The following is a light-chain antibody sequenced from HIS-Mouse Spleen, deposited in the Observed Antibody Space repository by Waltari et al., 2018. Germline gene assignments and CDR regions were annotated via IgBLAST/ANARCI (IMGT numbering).Light chain of an antibody. Sequence: SYELTQPPSVSVSPGQTARITCSGDALPKKYAYWYQQKAGQAPVLVMYEDSKRPLGIPERFSGSSSGTMATLTISGAQVEDEADYYCYSTDSSGNHRVFGGGTKLTVL. J-gene: IGLJ2*01. CDR2: EDS. CDR3: YSTDSSGNHRV. V-gene: IGLV3-10*01. CDR1: ALPKKY.